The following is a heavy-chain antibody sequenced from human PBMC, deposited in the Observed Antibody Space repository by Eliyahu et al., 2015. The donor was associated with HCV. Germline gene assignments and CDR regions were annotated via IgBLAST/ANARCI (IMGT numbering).Heavy chain of an antibody. Sequence: QLQLQESGPGLVKPSETLSLTCTVSGGSISNNIYYWGWIRQPPGKGLEWIGNIFYSGGTYYNPSLKSRVTISVDTSKNQFSLNLSSVTAADTAVYYCARVKWELLPEFDYWGQGTLVTVSS. J-gene: IGHJ4*02. CDR3: ARVKWELLPEFDY. V-gene: IGHV4-39*01. CDR1: GGSISNNIYY. CDR2: IFYSGGT. D-gene: IGHD1-26*01.